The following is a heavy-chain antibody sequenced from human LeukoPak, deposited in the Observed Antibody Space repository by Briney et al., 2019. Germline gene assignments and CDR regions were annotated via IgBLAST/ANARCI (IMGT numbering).Heavy chain of an antibody. Sequence: GGSLRLSCAASGFTVRSNYMTWVRQAPGKGLEWVSVIYSGGSTYYADSVKGRFTISRDKSKNTLYLQMNSLRAEDTAVYYCAGPSIVDAFDVWGQGTLVIVSS. J-gene: IGHJ3*01. CDR3: AGPSIVDAFDV. V-gene: IGHV3-66*01. CDR1: GFTVRSNY. CDR2: IYSGGST. D-gene: IGHD1-26*01.